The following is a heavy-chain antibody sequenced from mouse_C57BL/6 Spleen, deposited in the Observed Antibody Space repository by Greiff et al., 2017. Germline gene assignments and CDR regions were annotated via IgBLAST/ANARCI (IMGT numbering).Heavy chain of an antibody. J-gene: IGHJ2*01. CDR3: ARHYYGSSYESYFDY. Sequence: EVQVVESGGDLVKPGGSLKLSCAASGFTFSSYGMSWVRQTPDKRLEWVATISSGGSYTYYPDSVKGRFTISRDNAKNTLYLQMSSLKSEDTAMYYCARHYYGSSYESYFDYWGQGTTLTVSS. D-gene: IGHD1-1*01. CDR2: ISSGGSYT. CDR1: GFTFSSYG. V-gene: IGHV5-6*01.